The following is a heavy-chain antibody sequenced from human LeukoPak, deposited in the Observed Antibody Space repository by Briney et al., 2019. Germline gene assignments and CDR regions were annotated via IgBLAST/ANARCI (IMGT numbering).Heavy chain of an antibody. Sequence: SETLSLTCTVSGGSISSYYWSWIRQPPGKGLEWIGYIYSSGSTNYNPSLKSRVTISVDTSRNQFSLKLSSVTAADTAVYYCARFAYCGGHCWYYFDYWGQGSLVTVSS. V-gene: IGHV4-59*01. CDR1: GGSISSYY. D-gene: IGHD2-21*02. CDR2: IYSSGST. CDR3: ARFAYCGGHCWYYFDY. J-gene: IGHJ4*02.